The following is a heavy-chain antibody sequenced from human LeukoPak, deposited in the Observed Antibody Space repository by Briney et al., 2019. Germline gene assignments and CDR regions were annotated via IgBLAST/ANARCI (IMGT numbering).Heavy chain of an antibody. J-gene: IGHJ6*03. CDR2: INHSGST. CDR3: ARAVYVGYYYYYMDV. CDR1: GRSFSGYY. Sequence: SETLSLTCAVYGRSFSGYYWSWIRQPPGKGLEWIGEINHSGSTNYNPSLKSRVTISVDTSKNQFSLKLSSVTAADTAVYYCARAVYVGYYYYYMDVWGKGTTVTVSS. V-gene: IGHV4-34*01. D-gene: IGHD5/OR15-5a*01.